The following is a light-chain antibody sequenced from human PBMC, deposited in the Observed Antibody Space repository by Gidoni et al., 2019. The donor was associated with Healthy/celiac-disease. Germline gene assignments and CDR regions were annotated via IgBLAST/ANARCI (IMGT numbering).Light chain of an antibody. Sequence: DIQRTQSLSSLSASLGDRVTITCPASQAIINFLNWYQQKPGKDPKLLIYDASNLETVVPSRFSGSGSGTDFTCSIGSLQPEDFATYYCQRYDNLPSYTFGQGTKLEIK. V-gene: IGKV1-33*01. J-gene: IGKJ2*01. CDR2: DAS. CDR3: QRYDNLPSYT. CDR1: QAIINF.